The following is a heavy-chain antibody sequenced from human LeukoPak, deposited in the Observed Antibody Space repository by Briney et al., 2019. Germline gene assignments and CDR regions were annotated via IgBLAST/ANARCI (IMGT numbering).Heavy chain of an antibody. CDR3: ASSGSREYNWFDP. Sequence: ASVKVSCKASGGTFSSYAISWVRQAPGQGLEWMGGIIPIFGTANYAQKFQGRVTITTDESTSTAYTELSSLRSEDTAVYYCASSGSREYNWFDPWGQGTLVTVSS. CDR2: IIPIFGTA. D-gene: IGHD1-26*01. CDR1: GGTFSSYA. J-gene: IGHJ5*02. V-gene: IGHV1-69*05.